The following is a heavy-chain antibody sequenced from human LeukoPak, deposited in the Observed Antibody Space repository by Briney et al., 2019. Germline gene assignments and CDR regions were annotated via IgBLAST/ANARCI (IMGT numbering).Heavy chain of an antibody. D-gene: IGHD3-22*01. CDR3: ARRTPRDYYDNARAFDI. CDR2: INHSGST. J-gene: IGHJ3*02. Sequence: KTSGTLSLTCAVYGGSFSGYYWSWIRQPPGKGLEWIGEINHSGSTNYNPSLKSRVTISVDTSKNQFSLKLSSVTAADTAVYYCARRTPRDYYDNARAFDIWGQGTMVTVSS. CDR1: GGSFSGYY. V-gene: IGHV4-34*01.